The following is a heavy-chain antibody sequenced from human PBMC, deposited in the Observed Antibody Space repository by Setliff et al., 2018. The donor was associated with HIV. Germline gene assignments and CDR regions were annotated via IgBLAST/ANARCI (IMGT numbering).Heavy chain of an antibody. D-gene: IGHD1-1*01. J-gene: IGHJ3*02. CDR3: ARAARGGLQYGPTGHAFDI. CDR2: ISPILGTT. V-gene: IGHV1-69*13. Sequence: SVKVSCKAAGGSFNNYAISWVRQAPGQGLEWVGGISPILGTTNSGPRFHGRVTITADESTNTVYIELSSLRSEDTALYYCARAARGGLQYGPTGHAFDIWGQGTMVTVS. CDR1: GGSFNNYA.